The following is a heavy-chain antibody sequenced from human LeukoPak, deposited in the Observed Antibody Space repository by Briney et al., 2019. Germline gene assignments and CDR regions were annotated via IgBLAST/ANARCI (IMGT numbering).Heavy chain of an antibody. Sequence: PSETLSLTCTVFGGSISSGGYYWSWIRQHPGKGLEWIGYIYYSGSTYYNPSLKSRVTISVGKSKNQFSLKLSSVTAADTAVYYCARGFYGSGSYSSPGFHAFDVWGQGTMVTVSS. V-gene: IGHV4-31*03. J-gene: IGHJ3*01. CDR3: ARGFYGSGSYSSPGFHAFDV. CDR2: IYYSGST. CDR1: GGSISSGGYY. D-gene: IGHD3-10*01.